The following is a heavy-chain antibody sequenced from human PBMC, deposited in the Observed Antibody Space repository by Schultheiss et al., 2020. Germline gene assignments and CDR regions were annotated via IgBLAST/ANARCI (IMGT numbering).Heavy chain of an antibody. D-gene: IGHD5-12*01. CDR1: GDSISSRNYY. J-gene: IGHJ4*02. CDR2: IYHSGST. CDR3: ARLMRGYSGYDRTGFDY. V-gene: IGHV4-39*07. Sequence: SETLSLTCTVSGDSISSRNYYWSWIRQHPGKGLEWIGYIYHSGSTYYNPSLKSRVTISVDRSKNQFSLKLRSVTAADTAVYFCARLMRGYSGYDRTGFDYWGQGTLVTVYS.